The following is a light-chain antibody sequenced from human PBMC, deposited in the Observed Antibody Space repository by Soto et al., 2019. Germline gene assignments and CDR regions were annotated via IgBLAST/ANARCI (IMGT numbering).Light chain of an antibody. Sequence: QLVLTQSPSASASLGASVKLTCTLSSGHKKYAIAWHQQQPQKGPRYLMNVNSDGSHSKGDGIPDRFSGSSSGTERYLIISSLQSEDEADYYCQTWGTDFRVFGGGTKLTVL. CDR3: QTWGTDFRV. CDR2: VNSDGSH. V-gene: IGLV4-69*01. J-gene: IGLJ3*02. CDR1: SGHKKYA.